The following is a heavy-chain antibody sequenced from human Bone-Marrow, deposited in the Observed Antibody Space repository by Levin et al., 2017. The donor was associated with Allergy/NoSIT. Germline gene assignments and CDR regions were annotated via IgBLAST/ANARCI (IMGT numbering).Heavy chain of an antibody. CDR3: GRRAGRRGYSGSWRDPAES. J-gene: IGHJ5*02. Sequence: GGSLRLSCAASGFTLSAHAMYWVRQAPGKGLEWVATFSYDGSSKYYADSVKGRFSISRDTSKSTLYLQMNSLRPEDTAVYCGGRRAGRRGYSGSWRDPAESWGQGTLVTVSS. CDR1: GFTLSAHA. V-gene: IGHV3-30-3*01. D-gene: IGHD1-26*01. CDR2: FSYDGSSK.